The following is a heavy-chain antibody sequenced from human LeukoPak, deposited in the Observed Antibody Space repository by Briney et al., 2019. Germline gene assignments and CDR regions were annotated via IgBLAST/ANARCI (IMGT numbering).Heavy chain of an antibody. Sequence: SGTLSLTCTVSGDSISSRWWSWVRQPPGKGLEWIGSIYYSGSTYYNPSLKSRVTISVDTSKNQFSLKLSSVTAADTAVYYCARETSQKGAHYMDVWGKGTTVTISS. D-gene: IGHD3-16*01. CDR3: ARETSQKGAHYMDV. J-gene: IGHJ6*03. V-gene: IGHV4-39*02. CDR1: GDSISSRW. CDR2: IYYSGST.